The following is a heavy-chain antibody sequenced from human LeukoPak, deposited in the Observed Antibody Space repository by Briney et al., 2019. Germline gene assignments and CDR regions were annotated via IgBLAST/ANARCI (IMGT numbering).Heavy chain of an antibody. D-gene: IGHD4-11*01. CDR1: GFTFSGSW. J-gene: IGHJ4*02. CDR3: ARGLVPGFLDY. Sequence: GGSLRLSCAASGFTFSGSWMYWVRQAPGKGLVWVSRINTDESITTYADSVKGRFTISRDNAKNTLYLQMNSLRAEDTAVYYCARGLVPGFLDYWGQGTPVTVSS. CDR2: INTDESIT. V-gene: IGHV3-74*01.